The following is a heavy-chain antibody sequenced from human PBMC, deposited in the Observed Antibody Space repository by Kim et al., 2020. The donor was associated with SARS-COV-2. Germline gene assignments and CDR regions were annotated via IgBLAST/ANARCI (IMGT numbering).Heavy chain of an antibody. J-gene: IGHJ6*02. CDR1: GYTFTSYG. CDR2: ISAYNGNT. CDR3: ARDSLGSSWNYYYYYGMDV. Sequence: ASVKVSCKASGYTFTSYGISWVRQAPGQGLEWMGWISAYNGNTNYAQKLQGRVTMTTDTSTSTAYMELRSLRSDDTAVYYCARDSLGSSWNYYYYYGMDVWGQGTTVTVSS. V-gene: IGHV1-18*01. D-gene: IGHD6-13*01.